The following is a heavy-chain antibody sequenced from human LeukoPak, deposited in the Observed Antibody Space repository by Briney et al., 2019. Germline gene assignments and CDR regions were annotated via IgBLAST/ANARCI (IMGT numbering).Heavy chain of an antibody. V-gene: IGHV1-2*02. CDR1: GYTFTGYY. D-gene: IGHD6-13*01. CDR3: ARDGGIAAAYYYYYYGMDV. Sequence: ASVKVYCKASGYTFTGYYMHWVRQAPGQGLEWMGWINPNSGGTNYAQKFQGRVTMTRDTSISTAYMELSRLRSDDTAVYYCARDGGIAAAYYYYYYGMDVWGQGTTVTVSS. J-gene: IGHJ6*02. CDR2: INPNSGGT.